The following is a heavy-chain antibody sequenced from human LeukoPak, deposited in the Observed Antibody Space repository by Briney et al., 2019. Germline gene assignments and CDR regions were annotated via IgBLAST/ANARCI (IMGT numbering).Heavy chain of an antibody. D-gene: IGHD2-2*01. CDR2: INWNGGST. J-gene: IGHJ6*03. CDR1: GFTFDDYG. V-gene: IGHV3-20*04. Sequence: GGSLRLSCAASGFTFDDYGMSWVRQAPGKGLEWVSGINWNGGSTGYADSVKGRFTISRDNAKNSLYLQMNSLRAEDTALYYCARVRQYQLLSLYMDVWGKGTTVTVS. CDR3: ARVRQYQLLSLYMDV.